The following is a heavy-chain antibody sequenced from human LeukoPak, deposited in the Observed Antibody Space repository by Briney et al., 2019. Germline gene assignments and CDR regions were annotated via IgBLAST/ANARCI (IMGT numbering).Heavy chain of an antibody. Sequence: GGPLSLSCEASGFTYSAYPMTWVPQAPGKGLEGVSSIGSDNKQHYSESVKCRFAISRDDPKSMLVLQLISLRAEDTGLYYCARDLYYSVAMDVWGRGTAVSVS. CDR2: IGSDNKQ. CDR1: GFTYSAYP. J-gene: IGHJ6*02. V-gene: IGHV3-23*01. CDR3: ARDLYYSVAMDV. D-gene: IGHD2/OR15-2a*01.